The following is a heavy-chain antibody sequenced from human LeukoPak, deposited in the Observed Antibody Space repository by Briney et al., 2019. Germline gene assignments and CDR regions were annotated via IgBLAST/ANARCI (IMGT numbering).Heavy chain of an antibody. CDR1: GGSISSYY. V-gene: IGHV4-59*01. Sequence: SETLSLTCTVSGGSISSYYWSWIRQPPGKGLEWIGYIYYSGSTNYNPSLKSRVTISVDTSKNQFSLKLSSVTAADTAVYYCARGSQSRVRFDPWGQGTLVTVSS. CDR3: ARGSQSRVRFDP. J-gene: IGHJ5*02. CDR2: IYYSGST.